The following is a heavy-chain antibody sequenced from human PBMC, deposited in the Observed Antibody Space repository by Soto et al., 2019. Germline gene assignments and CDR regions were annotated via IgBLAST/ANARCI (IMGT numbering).Heavy chain of an antibody. CDR3: VKGGYYYDSSGYKIPFDY. CDR1: GFTFSSYA. D-gene: IGHD3-22*01. Sequence: LRLSCSASGFTFSSYAMHWVRQAPGKGLEYVSAISSNGGSTYYADSVKGRFTISRDNSKNTLYLQMSSLRAEDTAVYYCVKGGYYYDSSGYKIPFDYWGQGTLVTVSS. J-gene: IGHJ4*02. V-gene: IGHV3-64D*06. CDR2: ISSNGGST.